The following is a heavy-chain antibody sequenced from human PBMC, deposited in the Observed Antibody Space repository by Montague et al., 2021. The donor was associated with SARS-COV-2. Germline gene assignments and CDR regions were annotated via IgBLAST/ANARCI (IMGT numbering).Heavy chain of an antibody. D-gene: IGHD3-10*01. CDR1: DGSISSYY. Sequence: SETLSLTCTVSDGSISSYYWSWIRQPPGKGLEWIGYIYYSGSTNYKPSLKSRVTISVDTSKNQSSLKLSSVTAADTAVYYCARARSGRLFDYWGLGTLVTVSS. V-gene: IGHV4-59*01. CDR2: IYYSGST. J-gene: IGHJ4*02. CDR3: ARARSGRLFDY.